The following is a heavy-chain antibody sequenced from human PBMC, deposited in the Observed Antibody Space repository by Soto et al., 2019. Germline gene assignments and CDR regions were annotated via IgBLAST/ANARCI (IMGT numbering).Heavy chain of an antibody. Sequence: ASVKVSCKASGYTFTSYGISWVRQAPGQGLEWMGWISAYNGNTNYAQKLQGRVTMTTDTSTSTAYMELRSLGSDDTAVYYCARYCSSTSCSAVGYYYGMDVWGQGTTVTVSS. CDR1: GYTFTSYG. CDR2: ISAYNGNT. J-gene: IGHJ6*02. CDR3: ARYCSSTSCSAVGYYYGMDV. D-gene: IGHD2-2*01. V-gene: IGHV1-18*01.